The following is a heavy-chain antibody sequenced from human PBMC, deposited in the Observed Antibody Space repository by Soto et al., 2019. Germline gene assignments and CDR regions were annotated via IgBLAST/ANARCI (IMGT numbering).Heavy chain of an antibody. CDR2: INPNSGGT. CDR3: ARSVSGSYPDPLFDP. Sequence: GASVKVSCKASGYTFTGYYMHWVRQAPGQGLGWMGWINPNSGGTNYAQKFQGWVTMTRDTSISTAYMELSRLRSDDTAVYYCARSVSGSYPDPLFDPWGQGTLVTVSS. J-gene: IGHJ5*02. D-gene: IGHD1-26*01. V-gene: IGHV1-2*04. CDR1: GYTFTGYY.